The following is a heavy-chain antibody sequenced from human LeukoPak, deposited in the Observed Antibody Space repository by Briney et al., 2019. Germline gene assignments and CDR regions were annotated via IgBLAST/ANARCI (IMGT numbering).Heavy chain of an antibody. CDR2: INPNSGGT. CDR3: ARESRLTDSSGYYNWFDP. D-gene: IGHD3-22*01. CDR1: GYTFTGYY. Sequence: ASVKVSCKASGYTFTGYYMHWVRQAPGQGLEWMGWINPNSGGTNYAQKFQGRVTMTRDTSISTAYMEPSRLRADDTAVYYCARESRLTDSSGYYNWFDPWGQGTLVTVSS. J-gene: IGHJ5*02. V-gene: IGHV1-2*02.